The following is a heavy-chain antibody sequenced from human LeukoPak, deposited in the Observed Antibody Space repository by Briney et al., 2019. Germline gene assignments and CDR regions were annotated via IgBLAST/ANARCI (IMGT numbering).Heavy chain of an antibody. V-gene: IGHV3-7*03. CDR3: ATWTGITPY. D-gene: IGHD1-20*01. CDR2: IKQDGSEK. CDR1: GFTFSSYW. Sequence: GGSLGLSCAASGFTFSSYWMSWVRQAPGKGLEWVANIKQDGSEKYYVDSVKGRFTISRDNAKNSLFLQMNSLRVEDTAVYYCATWTGITPYWGQGTLVTVSS. J-gene: IGHJ4*02.